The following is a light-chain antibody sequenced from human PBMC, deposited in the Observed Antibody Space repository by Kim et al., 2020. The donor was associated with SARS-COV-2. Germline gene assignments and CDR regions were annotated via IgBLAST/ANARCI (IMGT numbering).Light chain of an antibody. CDR3: QQYGSSPLYT. CDR1: QSVSSSY. CDR2: GAS. V-gene: IGKV3-20*01. Sequence: EIVLTQSPGTLSLSPGERATLSCRASQSVSSSYLAWYQQKPGQAPRLLIYGASRRVTGIPDRISGSGSGTDFTLTISRLEPEDFAVYYCQQYGSSPLYTFGQGTKLEI. J-gene: IGKJ2*01.